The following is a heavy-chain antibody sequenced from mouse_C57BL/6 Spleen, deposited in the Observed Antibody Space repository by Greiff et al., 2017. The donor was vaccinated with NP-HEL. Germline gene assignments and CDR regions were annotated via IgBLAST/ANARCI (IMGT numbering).Heavy chain of an antibody. D-gene: IGHD4-1*01. CDR3: AKVLGRGGYWYFDV. CDR1: GYTFTSYW. Sequence: QVQLKQPGAELVMPGASVKLSCKASGYTFTSYWMHWVKQRPGQGLEWIGEIDPSDSYTNYNQKFKGKSTLTVDKSSSTAYMQLSSLTSEDSAVYYCAKVLGRGGYWYFDVWGTGTTVTVSS. V-gene: IGHV1-69*01. J-gene: IGHJ1*03. CDR2: IDPSDSYT.